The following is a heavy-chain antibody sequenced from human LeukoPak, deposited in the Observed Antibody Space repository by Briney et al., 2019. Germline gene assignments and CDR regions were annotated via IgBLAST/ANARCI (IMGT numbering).Heavy chain of an antibody. CDR1: GFTLSSYS. D-gene: IGHD3-9*01. V-gene: IGHV3-48*04. CDR3: ARGYDILTGPDNLNWFDP. CDR2: ISSSGSTI. Sequence: GGSLRLSCAASGFTLSSYSMNWVRQAPGKGLEWVSYISSSGSTIYYADSVKGRFTISRDNAKNSLYLQMNSLRAEDTAVYYCARGYDILTGPDNLNWFDPWGQGTLVTVSS. J-gene: IGHJ5*02.